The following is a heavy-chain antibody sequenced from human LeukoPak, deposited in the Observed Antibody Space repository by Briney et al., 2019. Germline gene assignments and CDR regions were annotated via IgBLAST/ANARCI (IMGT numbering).Heavy chain of an antibody. CDR3: AKDMMVRGVVPFDY. D-gene: IGHD3-10*01. CDR2: IRYDGSNK. Sequence: GGSLRLSCAASGFTFSSYGMHWVRQAPGKGLEWVAFIRYDGSNKYYADSVKGRFTISRDNSKNTLYLQMNSLRAGDTAVYYCAKDMMVRGVVPFDYWGQGTLVTVSS. V-gene: IGHV3-30*02. CDR1: GFTFSSYG. J-gene: IGHJ4*02.